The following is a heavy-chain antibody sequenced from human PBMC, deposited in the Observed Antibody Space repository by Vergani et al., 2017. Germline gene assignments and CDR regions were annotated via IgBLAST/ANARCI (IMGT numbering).Heavy chain of an antibody. CDR3: ARSIGYCAGATCRAYYFDH. Sequence: VQLVQSGAEVRKPGASVTVSCTASGYIFKNYYIHWLRQAPGQAFEWMGILNPTTGHTTSAQKFMGRVDMTRDPSTDTSTRTVQMTLSSLRSEDTAVYECARSIGYCAGATCRAYYFDHWGQGTRVTVSS. V-gene: IGHV1-46*02. J-gene: IGHJ5*02. D-gene: IGHD2-21*01. CDR2: LNPTTGHT. CDR1: GYIFKNYY.